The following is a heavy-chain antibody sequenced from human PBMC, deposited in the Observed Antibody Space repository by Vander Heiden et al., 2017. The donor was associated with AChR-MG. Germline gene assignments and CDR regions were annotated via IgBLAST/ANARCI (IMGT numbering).Heavy chain of an antibody. CDR1: SGSISSTPHY. J-gene: IGHJ4*02. Sequence: QLHMQESGAGLVKSAETLTRTCTAPSGSISSTPHYLAWIRQLPGMGLVWIGLIYYRRRTYYNSSLKSRVTMSVDRSKNQFSLSLASVTAADTAFYYCARQGDMVTTHHSYFDYWGQGTLVTVSS. CDR2: IYYRRRT. D-gene: IGHD5-12*01. CDR3: ARQGDMVTTHHSYFDY. V-gene: IGHV4-39*01.